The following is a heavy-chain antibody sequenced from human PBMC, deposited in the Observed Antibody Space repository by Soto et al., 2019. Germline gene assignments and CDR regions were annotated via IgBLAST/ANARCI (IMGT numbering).Heavy chain of an antibody. V-gene: IGHV1-69*06. CDR2: IIPIFGTA. D-gene: IGHD3-16*02. Sequence: QVQLVQSGAEVKKPGSSVKVSCKASGGTFSSYAISWVRQAPGQGLEWMGGIIPIFGTANYAQKFQGRVTITADKSTSTAYMELSSLRSEDTDVYYCASGPLYDYVWGSYRYPYWGQGTLVTVSS. CDR1: GGTFSSYA. CDR3: ASGPLYDYVWGSYRYPY. J-gene: IGHJ4*02.